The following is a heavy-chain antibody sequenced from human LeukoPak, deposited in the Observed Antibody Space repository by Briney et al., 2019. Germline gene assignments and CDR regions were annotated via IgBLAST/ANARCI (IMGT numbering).Heavy chain of an antibody. D-gene: IGHD3-22*01. CDR1: GYTFTGYY. Sequence: ASVKVSCKASGYTFTGYYMHWVRQAPGQGLEWMGWINPNSGGTNYAQKFQGRVTMTRDTSISTAYMELSRLRSDDAAVYYCARVKTMIVVVRLFDYWGQGTLVTVSS. J-gene: IGHJ4*02. CDR2: INPNSGGT. CDR3: ARVKTMIVVVRLFDY. V-gene: IGHV1-2*02.